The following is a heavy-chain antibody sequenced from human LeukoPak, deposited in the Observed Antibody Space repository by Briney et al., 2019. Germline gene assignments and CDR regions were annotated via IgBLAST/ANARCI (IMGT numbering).Heavy chain of an antibody. CDR2: ISGSGGST. CDR1: GFSFSTSW. D-gene: IGHD1-14*01. CDR3: AKDLVPRKEPPYYFDY. V-gene: IGHV3-23*01. Sequence: GGSLRLSCVASGFSFSTSWMSWVRQAPGKGLEWVSAISGSGGSTYYADSVKGRFTISRDNSKNTLYLQMNSLRAEDTAVYYCAKDLVPRKEPPYYFDYWGQGTLVTVSS. J-gene: IGHJ4*02.